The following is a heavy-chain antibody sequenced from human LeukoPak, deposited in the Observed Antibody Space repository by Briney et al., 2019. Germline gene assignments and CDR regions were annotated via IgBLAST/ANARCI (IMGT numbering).Heavy chain of an antibody. J-gene: IGHJ4*02. Sequence: SEPLSLTCAVYGGSFSVYYWSWIRQPPGKGLEWIGEINPSGRTNYNPSLKSRVTISVDTPKNQFSLKWSSVTAADTAVYYCARVPSGVVEPPTRGDYFDFWGQGTLVTVSS. V-gene: IGHV4-34*01. CDR3: ARVPSGVVEPPTRGDYFDF. CDR2: INPSGRT. CDR1: GGSFSVYY. D-gene: IGHD2-2*01.